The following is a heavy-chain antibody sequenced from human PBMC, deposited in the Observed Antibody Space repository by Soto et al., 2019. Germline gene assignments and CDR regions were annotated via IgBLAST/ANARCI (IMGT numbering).Heavy chain of an antibody. V-gene: IGHV1-69*06. CDR3: AIDAIAYSGYDGLGYGMDV. D-gene: IGHD5-12*01. Sequence: QVQLVQSGAEVKKPGSSVKVSCKASGGTFSSYAISWVRQSPGQGLGWLGGIIPIFGTANYAQKFQGRVTITADKSASTGYMELCSLRSGDTAVYYCAIDAIAYSGYDGLGYGMDVCGQGTTVTVSS. CDR2: IIPIFGTA. J-gene: IGHJ6*02. CDR1: GGTFSSYA.